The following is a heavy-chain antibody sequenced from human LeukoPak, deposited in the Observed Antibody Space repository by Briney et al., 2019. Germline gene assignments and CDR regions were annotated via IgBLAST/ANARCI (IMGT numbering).Heavy chain of an antibody. Sequence: APVKVSCKASGYTFTSYDINWVRQATGQGLEWMGWMNPNSGNTGYAQKFQGRVTMTRNTSISTAYMELSSLRSEDTAVYYCARGRKGSYDYIWGSYRYDYFDYWGQGTLVTVSS. J-gene: IGHJ4*02. CDR1: GYTFTSYD. CDR3: ARGRKGSYDYIWGSYRYDYFDY. CDR2: MNPNSGNT. D-gene: IGHD3-16*02. V-gene: IGHV1-8*01.